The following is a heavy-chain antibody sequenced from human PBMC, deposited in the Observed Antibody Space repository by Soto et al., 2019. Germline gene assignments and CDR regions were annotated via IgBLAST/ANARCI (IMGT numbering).Heavy chain of an antibody. CDR3: ASTIEDSGYDPAFDS. Sequence: SETLSLTCTVSGGSISSYYWSWIRQPPGKGLEWIGYIYYSGSTNYNPSLKSRVTISVDTSKNQFSLKLSSVTAADTAVYYCASTIEDSGYDPAFDSWGQGTLVTVSS. CDR2: IYYSGST. D-gene: IGHD5-12*01. V-gene: IGHV4-59*01. J-gene: IGHJ4*02. CDR1: GGSISSYY.